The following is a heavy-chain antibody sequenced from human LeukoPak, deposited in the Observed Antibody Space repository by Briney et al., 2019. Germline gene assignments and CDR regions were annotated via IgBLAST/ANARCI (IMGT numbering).Heavy chain of an antibody. V-gene: IGHV1-69*13. CDR1: GGTFSSYA. CDR3: ARSPEIVVVVAATPEYYYYYMDV. CDR2: IIPIFGTA. Sequence: GASVNVSCKASGGTFSSYAISWVRQAPGQGLEWMGGIIPIFGTANYAQKFQGRVTITADESTSTAYMELSSLRSEDTAVYYCARSPEIVVVVAATPEYYYYYMDVWGKGTTVTISS. J-gene: IGHJ6*03. D-gene: IGHD2-15*01.